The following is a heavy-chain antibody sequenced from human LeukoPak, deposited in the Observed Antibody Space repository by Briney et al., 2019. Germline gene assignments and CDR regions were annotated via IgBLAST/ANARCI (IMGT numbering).Heavy chain of an antibody. J-gene: IGHJ4*02. D-gene: IGHD6-6*01. CDR1: GGSISSGDYY. CDR2: IYYSGST. V-gene: IGHV4-30-4*01. CDR3: ARGSWSIGYFDY. Sequence: SETLSLTCTVSGGSISSGDYYWSWIRQPPGKGLEWIGYIYYSGSTYYNPSLESRVTISVDTSKNQFSLKLSSVTAADTAVYYCARGSWSIGYFDYWGQGTLVTVSS.